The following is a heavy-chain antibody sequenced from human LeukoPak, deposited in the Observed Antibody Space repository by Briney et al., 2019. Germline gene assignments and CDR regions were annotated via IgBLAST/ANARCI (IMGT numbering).Heavy chain of an antibody. CDR2: IYYSGST. CDR3: ARDRGSKAPDAFDI. Sequence: PETLSLTCTVSGGSISSSSSYWGWIRQPPGKGLEWIGSIYYSGSTYYNPSLKSRVTISVDTSKNQFSLKLSSVTAADTAVYYCARDRGSKAPDAFDIWGQGTMVTVSS. J-gene: IGHJ3*02. V-gene: IGHV4-39*07. D-gene: IGHD1-26*01. CDR1: GGSISSSSSY.